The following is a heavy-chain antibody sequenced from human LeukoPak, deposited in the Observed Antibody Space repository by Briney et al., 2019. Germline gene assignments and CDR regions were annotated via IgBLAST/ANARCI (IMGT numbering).Heavy chain of an antibody. CDR2: IIPIFGTA. Sequence: SVKVSCKASGGTFSSYAISWVRQAPGQGLEWMGGIIPIFGTANYAQKFQGRVTITTDESTSAAYMELSSLRSEGTAVYYCARGEFDDSSGYGDAFDIWGQGTMVTVSS. J-gene: IGHJ3*02. CDR3: ARGEFDDSSGYGDAFDI. D-gene: IGHD3-22*01. CDR1: GGTFSSYA. V-gene: IGHV1-69*05.